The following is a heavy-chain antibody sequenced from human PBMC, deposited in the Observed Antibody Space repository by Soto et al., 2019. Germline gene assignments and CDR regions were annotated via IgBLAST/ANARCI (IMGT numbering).Heavy chain of an antibody. V-gene: IGHV4-30-2*01. CDR2: IYHSGST. D-gene: IGHD3-3*01. J-gene: IGHJ5*02. CDR1: GGSIRSGGYS. Sequence: QLQLQESGLGLVQPSQPLSLPCAVSGGSIRSGGYSWSWLRPPPGTGLEWIGYIYHSGSTFYTPSRRSRVTRSVDRSKNELPLKMSSVTAADTAMYYWARAGAKRSAEWPNGFDPWGQGTRVTVPS. CDR3: ARAGAKRSAEWPNGFDP.